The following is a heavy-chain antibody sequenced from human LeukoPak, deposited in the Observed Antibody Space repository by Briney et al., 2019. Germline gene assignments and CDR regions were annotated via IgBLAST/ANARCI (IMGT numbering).Heavy chain of an antibody. Sequence: SETLSLTCTVSSGSISSYYWSWIRQPPGKGLEWIGYIYYSGTTNYNPSLKSRVTISVDTSRNQFSLNLSSVTAADTAVYYCARSLDCSSTSCYAFAFKGFDPWGQGTLVTVSS. CDR2: IYYSGTT. CDR1: SGSISSYY. J-gene: IGHJ5*02. CDR3: ARSLDCSSTSCYAFAFKGFDP. V-gene: IGHV4-59*12. D-gene: IGHD2-2*01.